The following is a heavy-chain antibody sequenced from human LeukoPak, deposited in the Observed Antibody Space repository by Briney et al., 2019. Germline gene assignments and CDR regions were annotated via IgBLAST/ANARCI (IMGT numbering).Heavy chain of an antibody. CDR2: INPNSGGT. D-gene: IGHD3-9*01. CDR3: ARRYYDILTGYDYYYYYMDV. J-gene: IGHJ6*03. CDR1: GYTFTGYY. V-gene: IGHV1-2*02. Sequence: GASVKVSCKASGYTFTGYYMHWVRQAPGQGLEWMGWINPNSGGTNYAQKFQGRVTMTRDTSISTAYMELSRLRSDDTAVYYCARRYYDILTGYDYYYYYMDVWGKGTTVTISS.